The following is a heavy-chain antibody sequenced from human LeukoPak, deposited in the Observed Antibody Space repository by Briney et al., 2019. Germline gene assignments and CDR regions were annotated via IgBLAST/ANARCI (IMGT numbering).Heavy chain of an antibody. J-gene: IGHJ4*02. Sequence: ASVKVSCKASGGTFSSYAISWVRQAPGQGLEWMGRIIPILGIANYAQKFQGRVTITADKSTSTAYMELSSLKSEDTAVYYCARDSVHPDSYGSHVIFDYWGQGTLVTVSS. V-gene: IGHV1-69*04. CDR1: GGTFSSYA. CDR3: ARDSVHPDSYGSHVIFDY. CDR2: IIPILGIA. D-gene: IGHD5-18*01.